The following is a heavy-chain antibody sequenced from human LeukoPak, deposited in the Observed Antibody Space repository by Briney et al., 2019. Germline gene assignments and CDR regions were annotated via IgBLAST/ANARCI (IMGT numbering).Heavy chain of an antibody. Sequence: SETLSLTCSVSSGSISSGNYYWSWIRQPPGKALEWIGYMYYSGSTYYNPSLKSRVSFSIDTSRNQFPLQLNSVTAADTAVYYCARGGSSYGSGMAPDNWGQGTLVTVSS. CDR2: MYYSGST. J-gene: IGHJ4*02. V-gene: IGHV4-30-4*08. D-gene: IGHD3-10*01. CDR1: SGSISSGNYY. CDR3: ARGGSSYGSGMAPDN.